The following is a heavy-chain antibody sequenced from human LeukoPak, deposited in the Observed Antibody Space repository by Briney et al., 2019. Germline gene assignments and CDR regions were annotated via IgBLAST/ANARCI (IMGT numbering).Heavy chain of an antibody. CDR3: ARGIAFDY. V-gene: IGHV3-74*03. D-gene: IGHD2-15*01. Sequence: GGSLRLSCAASGFTFSDYWMHWVRQVPGKGLVWVSRINTSGSSTTYADSVKGRFTISRDNAKNSLYLQMNSLRAEDTAVYYCARGIAFDYWGQGTLVTVSS. CDR2: INTSGSST. J-gene: IGHJ4*02. CDR1: GFTFSDYW.